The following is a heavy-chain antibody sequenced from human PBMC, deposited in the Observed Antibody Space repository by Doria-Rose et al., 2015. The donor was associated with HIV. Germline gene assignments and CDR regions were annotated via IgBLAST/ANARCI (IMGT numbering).Heavy chain of an antibody. CDR1: GVSLSSPGMG. D-gene: IGHD6-13*01. CDR2: SFSDDER. V-gene: IGHV2-26*01. CDR3: ARIKSSRWYHKYYFDF. Sequence: QWGPVLVKPTETLTLTCTVSGVSLSSPGMGVSWIRQPPGKALEWLANSFSDDERSYNTSLKSRLTISRGTAKSQVVLTMTDMDPVHTATYYCARIKSSRWYHKYYFDFWGQGTLVIVSS. J-gene: IGHJ4*02.